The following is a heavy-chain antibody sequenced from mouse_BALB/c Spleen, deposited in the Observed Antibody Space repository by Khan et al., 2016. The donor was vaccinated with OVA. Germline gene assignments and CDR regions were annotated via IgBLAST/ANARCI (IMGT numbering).Heavy chain of an antibody. CDR3: ARDGSRYNYAMDY. CDR1: GYSITSGYA. Sequence: EVQLQESGPGLVKPSQSLSLTCTVTGYSITSGYAWNWIRQFPGNKLEWMGYISYSGDTSYTPSLKSRISITRDTSKNQFFLQLNSVTTEDTATYYCARDGSRYNYAMDYWGQGTSVTVSS. J-gene: IGHJ4*01. D-gene: IGHD2-3*01. V-gene: IGHV3-2*02. CDR2: ISYSGDT.